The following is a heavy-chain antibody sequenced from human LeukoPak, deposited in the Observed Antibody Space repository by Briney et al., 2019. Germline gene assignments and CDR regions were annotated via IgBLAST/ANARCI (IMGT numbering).Heavy chain of an antibody. CDR3: AKASAMIVVVSKHFDY. Sequence: GGSLRLSCAASGFTFSNYGMHWVRQAPGKGLEWVAFIRFDGTSKFYADSVKARFTISRDNSQNTVSLQVNSLRAEDTAVYYCAKASAMIVVVSKHFDYWGQGTLVTVSS. CDR2: IRFDGTSK. V-gene: IGHV3-30*02. D-gene: IGHD3-22*01. J-gene: IGHJ4*02. CDR1: GFTFSNYG.